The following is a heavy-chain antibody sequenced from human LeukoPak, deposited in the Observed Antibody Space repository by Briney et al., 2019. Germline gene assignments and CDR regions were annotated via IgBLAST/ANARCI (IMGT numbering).Heavy chain of an antibody. CDR3: TPYRDRNWFDP. Sequence: GGSLKLSCAASGFTFSGSALHWVRQASGKGLEWVGRISSKANSYATTYAASANGRFTISRDDSKNTAYLQMNSLKTEDTAVYYCTPYRDRNWFDPWGQGTLVTVSS. V-gene: IGHV3-73*01. CDR2: ISSKANSYAT. J-gene: IGHJ5*02. CDR1: GFTFSGSA. D-gene: IGHD5-24*01.